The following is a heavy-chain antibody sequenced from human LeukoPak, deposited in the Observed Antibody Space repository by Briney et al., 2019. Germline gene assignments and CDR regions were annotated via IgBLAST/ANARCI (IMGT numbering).Heavy chain of an antibody. J-gene: IGHJ4*02. CDR2: INHSGST. CDR1: GGSFSGYY. CDR3: ARAPPRYYYGSGSRTGRDY. V-gene: IGHV4-34*01. D-gene: IGHD3-10*01. Sequence: SETLSLTCAVYGGSFSGYYWSWIRQPPGKGVEWIVEINHSGSTNYNPSLQSRVTISVDTTKNQFSLKLSSVTAADTAVYYCARAPPRYYYGSGSRTGRDYWGQGTLVTVSS.